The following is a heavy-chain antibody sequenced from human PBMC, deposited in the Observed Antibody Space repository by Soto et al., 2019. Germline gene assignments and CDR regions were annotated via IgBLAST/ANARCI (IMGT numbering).Heavy chain of an antibody. CDR2: ISGSGGST. J-gene: IGHJ4*02. V-gene: IGHV3-23*01. D-gene: IGHD2-2*02. CDR3: AKDARSTSCYS. Sequence: EVQLLESGGGLVQPGGSLRLSCAASGFTFSSYAMSWVRQAPGKGLEWVSAISGSGGSTYYADSVKGRFTISRDNSKNTLYLQMNSLXXXXXXXXYCAKDARSTSCYSWGQGTLVTVSS. CDR1: GFTFSSYA.